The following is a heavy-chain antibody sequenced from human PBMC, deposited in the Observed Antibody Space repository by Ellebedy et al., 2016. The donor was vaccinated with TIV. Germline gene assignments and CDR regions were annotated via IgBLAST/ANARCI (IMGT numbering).Heavy chain of an antibody. CDR1: GFTFSSHD. V-gene: IGHV3-13*01. CDR2: IGTAGDT. Sequence: PGGSLRLSCAASGFTFSSHDLHWVRQATGKGLEWVSAIGTAGDTSYSGSVKGRFTISRDNAKNSLYLQMNSLRAEDTAVYYCARDRRANAKKAAAGPDYWGQGTLVTVSS. J-gene: IGHJ4*02. D-gene: IGHD6-13*01. CDR3: ARDRRANAKKAAAGPDY.